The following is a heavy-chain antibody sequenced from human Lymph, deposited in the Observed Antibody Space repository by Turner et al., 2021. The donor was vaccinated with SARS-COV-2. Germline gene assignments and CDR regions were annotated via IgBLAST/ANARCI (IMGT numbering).Heavy chain of an antibody. V-gene: IGHV3-9*01. CDR1: GFPFDDYA. CDR2: STWNSGTI. CDR3: AKDVYRRTVRDHYYGMNV. Sequence: EVQLVESGGVLVQPGRSLRLSCAASGFPFDDYAMHWVRQGQGKGLEWVSGSTWNSGTIGYADSVKGRFTISRDNAKNSLYRQMNSLRAEDTALYYCAKDVYRRTVRDHYYGMNVWGQGTTVTVSS. J-gene: IGHJ6*02. D-gene: IGHD1-26*01.